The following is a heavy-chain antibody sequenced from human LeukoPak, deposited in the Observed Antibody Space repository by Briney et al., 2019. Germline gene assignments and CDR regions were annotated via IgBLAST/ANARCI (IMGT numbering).Heavy chain of an antibody. V-gene: IGHV3-11*01. CDR2: IVPSGSTT. J-gene: IGHJ4*02. CDR3: ASDIVAPGLHFEY. Sequence: GSLRLPCAASGFTFSDFYMTWIRQAPGKGLEWVSYIVPSGSTTYYADSVRGRFTISRDNAKNSLYLQMNSLRAEDTAVYYCASDIVAPGLHFEYWGQGTLVTVSS. D-gene: IGHD6-13*01. CDR1: GFTFSDFY.